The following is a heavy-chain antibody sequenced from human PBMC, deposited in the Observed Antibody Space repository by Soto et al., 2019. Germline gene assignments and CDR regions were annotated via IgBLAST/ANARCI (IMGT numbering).Heavy chain of an antibody. Sequence: QVQLVQSGAEVKKPGASVKVSCKASGYTFTGYYMHWVRQAPGQGLEWLGWINPNSGGTNYAQKFEGWVTMTRDTSISTAYMELSRLGSDDRAVYYCARATTHDMLTGFDYWGQGTLVTVSS. D-gene: IGHD3-9*01. J-gene: IGHJ4*02. CDR2: INPNSGGT. CDR1: GYTFTGYY. CDR3: ARATTHDMLTGFDY. V-gene: IGHV1-2*04.